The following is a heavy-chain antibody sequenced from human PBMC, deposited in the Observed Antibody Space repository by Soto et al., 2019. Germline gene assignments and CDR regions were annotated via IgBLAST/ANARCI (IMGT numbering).Heavy chain of an antibody. V-gene: IGHV3-23*01. J-gene: IGHJ4*02. D-gene: IGHD3-10*01. CDR2: ISGSGGST. CDR3: AKASTMVRGVIIEDYFDY. CDR1: GFTFSSYA. Sequence: GGSLRLSCAASGFTFSSYAMSWVRQAPGKGLEWVSAISGSGGSTYYADSVKGRFTISRDNSKNTLYLQMNSLRAEDTAVYYCAKASTMVRGVIIEDYFDYWGQGTLVTVSS.